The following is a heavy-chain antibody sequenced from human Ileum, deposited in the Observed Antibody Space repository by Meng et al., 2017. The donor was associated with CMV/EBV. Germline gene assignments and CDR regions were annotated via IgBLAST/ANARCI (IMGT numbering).Heavy chain of an antibody. CDR2: ISWNSGSI. Sequence: SLKISCAASGFTFDDYAMHWVRQAPGKGLEWVSGISWNSGSIGYADSVKGRFTISRDNAKNSLYLQMNSLRAEDTAVYYCARGGGRGPPDYWGQGTLVTVSS. CDR1: GFTFDDYA. V-gene: IGHV3-9*01. CDR3: ARGGGRGPPDY. D-gene: IGHD3-16*01. J-gene: IGHJ4*02.